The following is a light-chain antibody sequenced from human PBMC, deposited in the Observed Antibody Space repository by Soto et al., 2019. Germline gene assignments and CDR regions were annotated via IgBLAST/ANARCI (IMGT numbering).Light chain of an antibody. Sequence: EIVLTQSPGTLSLSPGERATLSCRASQSVSSSYLGWYQQKPGQAPRLLIYGASSRSTGIPDRFSGSGSGTDFTLTIARLEAEDFAVYYCQLYGSSPPRTFGQGTKVESK. J-gene: IGKJ1*01. CDR1: QSVSSSY. CDR2: GAS. CDR3: QLYGSSPPRT. V-gene: IGKV3-20*01.